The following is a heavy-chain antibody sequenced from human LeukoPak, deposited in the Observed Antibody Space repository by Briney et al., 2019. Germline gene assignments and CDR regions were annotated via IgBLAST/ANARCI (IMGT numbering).Heavy chain of an antibody. J-gene: IGHJ4*02. CDR1: GESFSGHY. D-gene: IGHD3-10*01. V-gene: IGHV4-34*01. CDR3: ARPRYGSGSLDS. CDR2: INHSGST. Sequence: PSETLSLTCAVYGESFSGHYWTWIHQPPGRGLEWIGEINHSGSTTSNPSLNNRVTISVDTSKNQFSLKLTSVTAADTAVYYCARPRYGSGSLDSWGQGTLVTVFS.